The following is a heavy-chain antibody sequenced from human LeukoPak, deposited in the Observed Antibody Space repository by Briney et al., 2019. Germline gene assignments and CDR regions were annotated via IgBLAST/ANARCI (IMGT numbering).Heavy chain of an antibody. D-gene: IGHD5-18*01. V-gene: IGHV4-39*07. CDR3: AKGAGGFSYYNWFDP. CDR1: GGFISSSPYY. J-gene: IGHJ5*02. CDR2: IYYSGTT. Sequence: SETLSLTCTVPGGFISSSPYYWGWIRQPPGKGLEWIGSIYYSGTTHYNPSLESRVTISVDTSKNQFSLKLASVTAADTAIYYCAKGAGGFSYYNWFDPWGQGTLVTVSS.